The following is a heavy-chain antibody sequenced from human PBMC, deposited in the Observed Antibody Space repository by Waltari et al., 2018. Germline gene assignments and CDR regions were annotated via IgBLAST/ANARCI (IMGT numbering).Heavy chain of an antibody. CDR3: VRDRRDSIDL. Sequence: EGQLVESGGGLVQPGGSLRRSCAASGLMSSNYWMTWVRQSPGKGLEWVANINQDESEGYYVDSVKGRFTVSRDHAKNSLFLQMSSLRVEDSAVYYCVRDRRDSIDLWGQGTTVIVSS. CDR2: INQDESEG. J-gene: IGHJ6*02. CDR1: GLMSSNYW. D-gene: IGHD2-21*02. V-gene: IGHV3-7*01.